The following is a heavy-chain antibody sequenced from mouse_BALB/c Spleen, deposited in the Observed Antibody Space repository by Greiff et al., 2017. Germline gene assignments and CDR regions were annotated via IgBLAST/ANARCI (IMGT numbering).Heavy chain of an antibody. CDR1: GYTFTSYY. D-gene: IGHD2-12*01. J-gene: IGHJ2*01. V-gene: IGHV1S81*02. CDR2: INPSNGGT. CDR3: TRGGSYDGTGFDY. Sequence: QVQLQQPGADLVKPGASVKLSCKASGYTFTSYYLYWVKQRPGQGLEWIGGINPSNGGTNFNEKFKSKATLTVDKSSSKAYMQLSSLTSEDSAVYNGTRGGSYDGTGFDYWGKGTTRTV.